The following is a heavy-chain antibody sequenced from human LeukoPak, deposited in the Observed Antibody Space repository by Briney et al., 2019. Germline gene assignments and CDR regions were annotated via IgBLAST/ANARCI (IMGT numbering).Heavy chain of an antibody. CDR3: AKGTRVYSSSWLDY. V-gene: IGHV3-9*03. J-gene: IGHJ4*02. D-gene: IGHD6-13*01. CDR2: ISWNSGSI. Sequence: PRGSLRLSCAASGFTFDDYAMHWVRQAPGKGLEWVSGISWNSGSIGYADSVKGRFTISRDNAKNSLYLQMNSPRAEDMALYYCAKGTRVYSSSWLDYWGQGTLVTVSS. CDR1: GFTFDDYA.